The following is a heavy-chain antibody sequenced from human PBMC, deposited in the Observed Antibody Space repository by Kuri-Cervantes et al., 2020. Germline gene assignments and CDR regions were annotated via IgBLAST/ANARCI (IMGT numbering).Heavy chain of an antibody. CDR3: ARVGAATVTSYYYYYGMDV. CDR2: SNAGNGNT. V-gene: IGHV1-3*02. J-gene: IGHJ6*02. Sequence: ASVKVSCKASGYTFTSYAMHWVRQAPGQRLEWMGWSNAGNGNTKYSQEFQGRVTITRDTSTSTAYMELRSLRSDDTAVYYCARVGAATVTSYYYYYGMDVWGQGNTVNGAS. D-gene: IGHD4-17*01. CDR1: GYTFTSYA.